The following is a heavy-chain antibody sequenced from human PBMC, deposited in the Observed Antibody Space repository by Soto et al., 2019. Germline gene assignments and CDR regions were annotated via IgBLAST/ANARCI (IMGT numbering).Heavy chain of an antibody. Sequence: EVQLVESGGGLVQPGRSLRLSCAASGFTFDDYAMHWVRQAPGKGLEWVSGISWNSGSIGYADSVKGRFTISRDNAKNSLYLQMNSLRAEDTALYYCAKGQPNVWGLKKQLLGYFDYWGQGTLVIVSS. CDR2: ISWNSGSI. J-gene: IGHJ4*02. CDR3: AKGQPNVWGLKKQLLGYFDY. D-gene: IGHD3-10*02. CDR1: GFTFDDYA. V-gene: IGHV3-9*01.